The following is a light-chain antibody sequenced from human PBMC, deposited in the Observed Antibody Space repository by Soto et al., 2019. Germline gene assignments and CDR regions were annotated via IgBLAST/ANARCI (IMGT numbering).Light chain of an antibody. J-gene: IGKJ1*01. V-gene: IGKV3-15*01. CDR1: QSVGSN. Sequence: EIVMTQSPATLSVSPGERATLSCRASQSVGSNLAWYQQKPGQAPRLLIYGASTRATGIPARFSGSGSGTEFTLTISSLQSEDVAIDCCQQYNNWPPDRTFGQGTKVEIK. CDR2: GAS. CDR3: QQYNNWPPDRT.